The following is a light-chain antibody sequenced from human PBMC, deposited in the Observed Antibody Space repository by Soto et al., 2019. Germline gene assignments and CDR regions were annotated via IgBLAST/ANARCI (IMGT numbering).Light chain of an antibody. CDR2: GAS. V-gene: IGKV3-20*01. Sequence: EIGLTQAPGTLSLSPGEKATLSCRASQSVSSSYLAWYQQKPGQAPRLLIYGASSRATGIPVRFSGSGSGTDFTLTISRLEPEDFAVYYCQQYGSSPFTFGGGTKVDIK. CDR1: QSVSSSY. J-gene: IGKJ4*01. CDR3: QQYGSSPFT.